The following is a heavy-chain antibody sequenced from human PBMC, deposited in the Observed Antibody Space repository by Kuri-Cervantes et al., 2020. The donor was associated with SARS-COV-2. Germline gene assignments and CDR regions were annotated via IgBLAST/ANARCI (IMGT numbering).Heavy chain of an antibody. CDR2: ISYDGTNQ. CDR1: GLTFSTYA. CDR3: AGGQIPAFHFDY. J-gene: IGHJ4*02. D-gene: IGHD2-2*01. Sequence: GGSLRLSCAASGLTFSTYAMYWFRQTPGKGLEWVALISYDGTNQYYTDSVKGRFTISRDNSKNTLFLQMNSLTAEDTAVYFCAGGQIPAFHFDYWGQGALVTVAS. V-gene: IGHV3-30*04.